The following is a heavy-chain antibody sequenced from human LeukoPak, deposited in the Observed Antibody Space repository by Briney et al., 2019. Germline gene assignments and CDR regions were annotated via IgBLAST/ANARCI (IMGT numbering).Heavy chain of an antibody. Sequence: GGSLRLSCAAPGFTFSSYAMSWVRQAPGKGLEWVSAISGSGGSTYYADSVKGRFTISRDNSKNTLYLQMNSLRAEDTAVYYCAKFLPTHIVVANYYFDYWGQGTLVTVSS. J-gene: IGHJ4*02. CDR1: GFTFSSYA. D-gene: IGHD2-21*01. CDR2: ISGSGGST. V-gene: IGHV3-23*01. CDR3: AKFLPTHIVVANYYFDY.